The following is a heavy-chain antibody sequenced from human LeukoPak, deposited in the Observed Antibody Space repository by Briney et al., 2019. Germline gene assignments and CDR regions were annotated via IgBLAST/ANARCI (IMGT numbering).Heavy chain of an antibody. CDR1: GYTFTSYG. V-gene: IGHV1-18*01. CDR2: ISAYNGNT. Sequence: ASVKVSCKASGYTFTSYGISWVRQAPGQGLEWMGWISAYNGNTNYAQKLQGRVTMTTDTSTSTAYMELRSLRSDDTAVYYCARSCSSTSCYTLAWNFDIWGQGTMVTVSS. J-gene: IGHJ3*02. D-gene: IGHD2-2*02. CDR3: ARSCSSTSCYTLAWNFDI.